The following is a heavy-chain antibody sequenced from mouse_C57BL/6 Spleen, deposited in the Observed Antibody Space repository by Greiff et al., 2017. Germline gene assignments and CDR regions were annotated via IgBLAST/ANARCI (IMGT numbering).Heavy chain of an antibody. D-gene: IGHD2-4*01. J-gene: IGHJ2*01. CDR1: GYSITSGYY. Sequence: VQLKESGPGLVKPSQSLSLTCSVTGYSITSGYYWNWIRQFPGNKLEWMGYISYDGSNNYNPSLKNRISITRDTSKNHFFLKLNSVTTEDTATYYCARGLYDYGFDYRGQGTTLTASS. CDR2: ISYDGSN. CDR3: ARGLYDYGFDY. V-gene: IGHV3-6*01.